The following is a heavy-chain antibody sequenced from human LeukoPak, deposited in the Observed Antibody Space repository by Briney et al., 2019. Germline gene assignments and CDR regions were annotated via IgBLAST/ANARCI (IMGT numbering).Heavy chain of an antibody. Sequence: GGSLRLSCAASGFTFSSYSMNWVRQAPGKGLEWVAVISYDGSNKYYADSVKGRFTISRDNSKNTLYLQMNSLRAEDTAVYYCARGRVRATRDDAFDIWGQGTMVTVSS. V-gene: IGHV3-30*03. D-gene: IGHD1-26*01. CDR3: ARGRVRATRDDAFDI. J-gene: IGHJ3*02. CDR1: GFTFSSYS. CDR2: ISYDGSNK.